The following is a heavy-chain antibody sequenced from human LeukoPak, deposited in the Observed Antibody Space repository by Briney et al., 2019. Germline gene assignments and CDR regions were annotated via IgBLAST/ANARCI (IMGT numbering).Heavy chain of an antibody. CDR3: ARDGSSSWYVVYYYMDV. CDR1: GFTFSSYG. Sequence: PGGSLRLSCAASGFTFSSYGMSWVRQAPGKGLEWVSAISGSGGSTYYADSVKGRFTISRDNSKNTLYLQMNSLRAEDTAVYYCARDGSSSWYVVYYYMDVWGKGTTVTVSS. V-gene: IGHV3-23*01. J-gene: IGHJ6*03. CDR2: ISGSGGST. D-gene: IGHD6-13*01.